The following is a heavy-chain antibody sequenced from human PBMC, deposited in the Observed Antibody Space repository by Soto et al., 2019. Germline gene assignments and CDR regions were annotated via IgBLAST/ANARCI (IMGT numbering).Heavy chain of an antibody. CDR2: ISWNSGSI. Sequence: QSGGSLRLSCAASGFTFDDYAMHWVRQAPGKGLEWVSGISWNSGSIGYADSVKGRFTISRDNAKNSLYLQMNSLRAEDTALYYCAKTRGRGTTVVNHDAFDIWGQGTMVTVSS. CDR1: GFTFDDYA. CDR3: AKTRGRGTTVVNHDAFDI. D-gene: IGHD4-17*01. J-gene: IGHJ3*02. V-gene: IGHV3-9*01.